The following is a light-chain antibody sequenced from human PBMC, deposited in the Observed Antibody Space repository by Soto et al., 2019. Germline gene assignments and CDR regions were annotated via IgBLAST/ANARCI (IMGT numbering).Light chain of an antibody. CDR2: GAS. CDR1: QSVSSSY. V-gene: IGKV3-20*01. J-gene: IGKJ1*01. Sequence: EIVLTQSPGTLSLSPGERATLSCRASQSVSSSYLAWYQQKPGQAPRLLIYGASSRAPGIPDRFSGSGSGTDFTLPIFSLEPEDFAVYSCQHYGTSRTFGQGTKV. CDR3: QHYGTSRT.